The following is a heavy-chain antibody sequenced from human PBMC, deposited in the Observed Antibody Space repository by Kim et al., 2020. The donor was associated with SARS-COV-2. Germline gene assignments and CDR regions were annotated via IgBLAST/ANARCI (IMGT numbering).Heavy chain of an antibody. Sequence: SETLSLTCTVSGGSISSYYWSWIRQPPGKGLEWIGYIYYSGSTNYNPSLKSRVTISVDTSKNQFSLKLSSVTAADTAVYYCARGGGSGRNRRIDYWGQGTLVTVSS. CDR1: GGSISSYY. J-gene: IGHJ4*02. CDR2: IYYSGST. V-gene: IGHV4-59*13. D-gene: IGHD2-15*01. CDR3: ARGGGSGRNRRIDY.